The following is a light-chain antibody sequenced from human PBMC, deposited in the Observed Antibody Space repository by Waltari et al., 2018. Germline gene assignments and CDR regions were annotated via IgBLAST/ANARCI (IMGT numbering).Light chain of an antibody. J-gene: IGLJ7*01. V-gene: IGLV3-25*02. Sequence: SYELTQPPSVSVSPGQTAKITCPGDLLGKHYSHWYQQKAGRAPVVVIYRDNQRPSEIPDRFSASTSGSTSTLTISGAQPDDEADYYCFSADGSQGVFGGGTRLAV. CDR1: LLGKHY. CDR3: FSADGSQGV. CDR2: RDN.